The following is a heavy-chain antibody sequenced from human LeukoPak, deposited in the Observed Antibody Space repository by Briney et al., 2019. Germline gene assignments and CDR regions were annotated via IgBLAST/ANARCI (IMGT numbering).Heavy chain of an antibody. CDR1: GFSFSDSY. J-gene: IGHJ4*02. Sequence: PGGPLRLSCSASGFSFSDSYMSWFRLSAEKGLEWIAYITSSGTTTEYADSVKGRFTISRVNAKNSLYLQMNSLRPEDTAVYYCARDPDYGDPYWGQGTLVTVSS. CDR3: ARDPDYGDPY. CDR2: ITSSGTTT. D-gene: IGHD4/OR15-4a*01. V-gene: IGHV3-11*01.